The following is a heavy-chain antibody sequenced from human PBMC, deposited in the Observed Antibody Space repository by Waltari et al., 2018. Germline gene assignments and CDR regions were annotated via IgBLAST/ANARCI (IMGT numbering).Heavy chain of an antibody. J-gene: IGHJ4*02. CDR2: INPNSGDT. V-gene: IGHV1-2*02. Sequence: QVQLVQSGAEVKKPGASVKVPCKASGYPFHGYFMYWVRQAPGQGLEWMGWINPNSGDTNYAQKFQGRVTMTRDTSISTAYMELSRLRSDDTAVYYCARGGSSWYADYWGQGTLVTVSS. CDR1: GYPFHGYF. CDR3: ARGGSSWYADY. D-gene: IGHD6-13*01.